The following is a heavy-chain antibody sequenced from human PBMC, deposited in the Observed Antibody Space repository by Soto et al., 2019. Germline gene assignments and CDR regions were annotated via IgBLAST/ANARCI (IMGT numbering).Heavy chain of an antibody. D-gene: IGHD3-10*01. Sequence: SETLSLTCTVSGGSISSSSYYWGWIRQPPGKGLEWIGSIYYSESTYYNPSLKSRVTISVDTSKNQFSLKLSSVTAADTAVYYCAGPTGLYYYGSGSYMDWGQGTLVTVSS. CDR3: AGPTGLYYYGSGSYMD. V-gene: IGHV4-39*01. CDR2: IYYSEST. J-gene: IGHJ4*02. CDR1: GGSISSSSYY.